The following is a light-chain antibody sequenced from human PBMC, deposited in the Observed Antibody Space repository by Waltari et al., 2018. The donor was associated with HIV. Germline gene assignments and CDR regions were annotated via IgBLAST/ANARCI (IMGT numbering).Light chain of an antibody. CDR3: QQTYTIPPT. CDR1: QNVFYSSNNNNY. Sequence: DIVMTQSPDSLAVSLGERATIKCNSSQNVFYSSNNNNYLSWYQQKPGQPPKLIIYWASSRQSGVPDRFSGSGSGTDFTLTISSLQAEDVAVYFCQQTYTIPPTFGGGTKVEIK. V-gene: IGKV4-1*01. J-gene: IGKJ4*01. CDR2: WAS.